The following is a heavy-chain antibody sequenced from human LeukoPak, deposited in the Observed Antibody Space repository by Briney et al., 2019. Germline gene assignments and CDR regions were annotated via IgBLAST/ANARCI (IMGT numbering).Heavy chain of an antibody. J-gene: IGHJ4*02. CDR2: IHTSGST. D-gene: IGHD6-6*01. CDR1: GGSIRTYY. V-gene: IGHV4-4*07. Sequence: SETLSLTCTVSGGSIRTYYWSWIRQPAGKALEWIGRIHTSGSTDYNPSLESRVSMSVDTSKNQFSLKLRSVTAADTAVYYCAREGSMTARPFVSIDYWGQGTLVTVSS. CDR3: AREGSMTARPFVSIDY.